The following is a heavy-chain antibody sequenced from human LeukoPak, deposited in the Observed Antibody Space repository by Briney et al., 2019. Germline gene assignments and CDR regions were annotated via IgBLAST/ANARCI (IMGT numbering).Heavy chain of an antibody. CDR2: INPNSGGT. CDR1: GYTFTGYY. CDR3: ARAQYCSSTSCSLGRWFDP. D-gene: IGHD2-2*01. Sequence: ASVKVSCKASGYTFTGYYMHWVRQAPGQGLEWMGRINPNSGGTNYAQKFQGRVTITADESTSTAYMELSSLRSEDTAVYYCARAQYCSSTSCSLGRWFDPWGQGTLVTVSS. J-gene: IGHJ5*02. V-gene: IGHV1-2*06.